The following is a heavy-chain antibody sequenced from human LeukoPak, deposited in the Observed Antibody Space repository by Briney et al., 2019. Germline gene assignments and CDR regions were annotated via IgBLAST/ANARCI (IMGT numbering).Heavy chain of an antibody. CDR3: ATARRLQFLDY. V-gene: IGHV1-18*01. D-gene: IGHD5-24*01. J-gene: IGHJ4*02. Sequence: ASVKVSCKASGYTFTRYGISWVRQAPGQGLQWMGWISAYNGNTNYAQKLQGRVTMTTDTSTSTAYMELRSLRSDDTAVYYCATARRLQFLDYCGQGTLVTVSS. CDR2: ISAYNGNT. CDR1: GYTFTRYG.